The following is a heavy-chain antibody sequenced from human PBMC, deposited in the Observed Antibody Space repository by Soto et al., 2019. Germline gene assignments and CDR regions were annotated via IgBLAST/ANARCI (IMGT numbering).Heavy chain of an antibody. Sequence: QVQLQESGPGLVKPSETLSLTCTVSGGSVSSGSYYWSWIRQPPGKGLEWIGYIYYSGSINYNPSLKSRVTISVDTSKNQFSLKLSSVTAADTAVYYCARPLYSYGPMDVWGQGTTVTVSS. CDR2: IYYSGSI. J-gene: IGHJ6*02. CDR1: GGSVSSGSYY. D-gene: IGHD5-18*01. V-gene: IGHV4-61*01. CDR3: ARPLYSYGPMDV.